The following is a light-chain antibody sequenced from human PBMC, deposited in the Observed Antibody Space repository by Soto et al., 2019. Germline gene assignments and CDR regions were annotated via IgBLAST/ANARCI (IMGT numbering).Light chain of an antibody. CDR2: DVS. CDR3: SSYTSSSTLLVV. CDR1: SSDVGGYNY. J-gene: IGLJ2*01. Sequence: QSVLTQPASVSGSPGQSITISCTGTSSDVGGYNYVSWYQQHPGKAPKHMIYDVSNRPSGVSNRFSGSKSGNTASLTISGLQAEDEADYYCSSYTSSSTLLVVFGGGTKLTVL. V-gene: IGLV2-14*01.